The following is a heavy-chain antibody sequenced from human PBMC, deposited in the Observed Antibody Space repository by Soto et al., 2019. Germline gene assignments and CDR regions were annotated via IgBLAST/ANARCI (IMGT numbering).Heavy chain of an antibody. V-gene: IGHV1-18*01. Sequence: ASVKVSCKASAYTFSSYGLSWVRQAPGQGLEWMGWISPDNGNTNYAQKFQGRVTFTTGTSTSTAYMELRSLTSDDTAVYYCARVVPGAEAWFGPWGQGTLVTVSS. CDR3: ARVVPGAEAWFGP. D-gene: IGHD2-2*01. J-gene: IGHJ5*02. CDR1: AYTFSSYG. CDR2: ISPDNGNT.